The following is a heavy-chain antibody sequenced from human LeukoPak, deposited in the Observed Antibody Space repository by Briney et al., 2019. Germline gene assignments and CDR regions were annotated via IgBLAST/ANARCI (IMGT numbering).Heavy chain of an antibody. CDR1: GFTFSSYA. CDR2: ISGSGGST. Sequence: TGGSLRLSCAASGFTFSSYAISWVRQAPGKGLELVAAISGSGGSTYYADSVKGRFTISRDNYKNTLYLQMNSLRAEDTAVYYCAKDWGYQLPTTSDYWGQGALVTVSS. J-gene: IGHJ4*02. CDR3: AKDWGYQLPTTSDY. V-gene: IGHV3-23*01. D-gene: IGHD2-2*01.